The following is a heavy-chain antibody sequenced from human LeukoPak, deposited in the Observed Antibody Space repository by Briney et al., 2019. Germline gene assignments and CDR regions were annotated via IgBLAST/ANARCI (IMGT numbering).Heavy chain of an antibody. CDR1: GFTFDDYG. D-gene: IGHD4-17*01. CDR2: INWNGGST. J-gene: IGHJ4*02. V-gene: IGHV3-20*04. CDR3: ARVPPNTVTTLQYFDY. Sequence: PGGSLRLSCAASGFTFDDYGMSWVRHAPGKGLGWVSGINWNGGSTGYADSVKGRFTISRDNAKNSLYLQMNSLRAEDTALYYCARVPPNTVTTLQYFDYWGQGTLVTVSS.